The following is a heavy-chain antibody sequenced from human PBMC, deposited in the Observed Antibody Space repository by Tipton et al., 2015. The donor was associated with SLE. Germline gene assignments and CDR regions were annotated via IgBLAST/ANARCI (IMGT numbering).Heavy chain of an antibody. J-gene: IGHJ4*01. CDR1: GDSISTTTSY. CDR2: IYFSGSAYST. CDR3: AIPTVGATGGFDS. D-gene: IGHD1-26*01. V-gene: IGHV4-39*07. Sequence: TLSLTCTVSGDSISTTTSYWGWIRQPPGKGLEWIGDIYFSGSAYSTYYNPSLKTRVTISVDTSRNQFSLKLTSVTAADTAVYYCAIPTVGATGGFDSWGHGTLVIVSS.